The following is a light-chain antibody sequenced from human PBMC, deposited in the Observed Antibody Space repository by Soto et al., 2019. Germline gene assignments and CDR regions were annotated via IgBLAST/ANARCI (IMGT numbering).Light chain of an antibody. CDR2: DVS. J-gene: IGLJ1*01. Sequence: QSVLTQPASVSGSPGQSITISCTGTSSDVGGYNYVSWYQQHPGKAPKLMIYDVSNRPSGVSDRFSGSKSGNTASLTISGLQAEDEADYYCSSYTSSNIFYVFGTGTKLTVL. CDR1: SSDVGGYNY. V-gene: IGLV2-14*01. CDR3: SSYTSSNIFYV.